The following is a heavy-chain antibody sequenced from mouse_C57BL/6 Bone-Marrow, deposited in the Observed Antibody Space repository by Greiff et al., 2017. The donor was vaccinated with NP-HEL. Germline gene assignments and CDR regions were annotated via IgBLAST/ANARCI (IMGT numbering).Heavy chain of an antibody. V-gene: IGHV1-59*01. D-gene: IGHD2-5*01. CDR3: ASSPYYSKGYFDV. Sequence: QVQLQQPGAELVRPGTSVKLSCKASGYTFTSYWMHWVKQRPGQGLEWIGVIDPSDSYTNYNQKFKGKATLTVDTSSSTAYMQLSSLTSEDSAVYYCASSPYYSKGYFDVWGTGTTVTVSS. CDR1: GYTFTSYW. CDR2: IDPSDSYT. J-gene: IGHJ1*03.